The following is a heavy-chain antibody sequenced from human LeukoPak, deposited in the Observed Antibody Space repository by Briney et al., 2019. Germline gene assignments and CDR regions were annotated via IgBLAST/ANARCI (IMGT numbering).Heavy chain of an antibody. D-gene: IGHD6-13*01. J-gene: IGHJ6*04. CDR1: GASISSGDYY. CDR2: IYYSGST. CDR3: ATSIQYSSSWYSSPPDV. Sequence: KTSETLSLTCTVSGASISSGDYYWNWIRQPPGKGLEWIGYIYYSGSTYYKPSLKSRVTISVDTSKNQFSLKLSSVTAADTAVYYCATSIQYSSSWYSSPPDVWGKGTTVTVSS. V-gene: IGHV4-30-4*02.